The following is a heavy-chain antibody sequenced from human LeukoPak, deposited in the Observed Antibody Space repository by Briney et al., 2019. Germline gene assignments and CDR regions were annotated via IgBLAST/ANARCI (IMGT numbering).Heavy chain of an antibody. CDR3: AKDDGEYSYGNFDY. D-gene: IGHD5-18*01. J-gene: IGHJ4*02. CDR2: ISFDGSNK. Sequence: QTGGSLRLSCAASGFTFSSYGMHWVRQAPGKGQEWLAVISFDGSNKYYADSVKGRFTISRDDSKNTLYLQMNSLRAEDTAVFYCAKDDGEYSYGNFDYWGQGTLVTVSS. V-gene: IGHV3-30*18. CDR1: GFTFSSYG.